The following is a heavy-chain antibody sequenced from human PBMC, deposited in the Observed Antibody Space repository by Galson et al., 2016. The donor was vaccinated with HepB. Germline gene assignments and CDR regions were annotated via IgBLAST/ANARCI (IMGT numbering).Heavy chain of an antibody. J-gene: IGHJ4*02. CDR3: ARSGPSCGLYHLDF. V-gene: IGHV1-69*13. Sequence: SVKVSCKASGGTFSSYSTSWLRQAPGQGLEWMGGIIPIFGTANYAQKFQGRVTITADESTNTAYRELSSLRSAATAIYFCARSGPSCGLYHLDFWGEGTLLSVSS. CDR1: GGTFSSYS. D-gene: IGHD2-2*01. CDR2: IIPIFGTA.